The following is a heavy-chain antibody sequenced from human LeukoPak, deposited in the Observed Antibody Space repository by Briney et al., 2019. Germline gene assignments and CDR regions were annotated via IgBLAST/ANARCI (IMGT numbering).Heavy chain of an antibody. CDR1: SYA. D-gene: IGHD1-20*01. J-gene: IGHJ4*02. Sequence: SYAXHWVRQAPGXRLEWMGWINAGNGNTKYSQKFQGRVTITRDTSASTAYMELSSLRSEDTAVYYCAKGSYNWNEFDYWGQGTLVTVSS. CDR2: INAGNGNT. CDR3: AKGSYNWNEFDY. V-gene: IGHV1-3*01.